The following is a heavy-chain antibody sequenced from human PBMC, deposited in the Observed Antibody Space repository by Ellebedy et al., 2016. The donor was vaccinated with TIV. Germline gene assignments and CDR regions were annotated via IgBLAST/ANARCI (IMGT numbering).Heavy chain of an antibody. CDR3: ARMSSIDGFDV. CDR1: GYTFNRYW. J-gene: IGHJ3*01. D-gene: IGHD6-6*01. CDR2: IYLGDSDT. Sequence: GESLKISXKGSGYTFNRYWIAWVRQMPGRGLEWMGIIYLGDSDTRYRPSFRGQVTISVDKSTSTAYLQWRRLKASDTAIYFCARMSSIDGFDVWGQGTMVTVSS. V-gene: IGHV5-51*01.